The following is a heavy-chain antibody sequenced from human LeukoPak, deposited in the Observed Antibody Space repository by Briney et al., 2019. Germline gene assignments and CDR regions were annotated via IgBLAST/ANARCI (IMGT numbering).Heavy chain of an antibody. Sequence: SETLSLTCTVSGGSISSSSFYWGRIRQPPGKGLEWIGSIYYSGSTYYNPSLKSRVTISVDTSKNQFSLKLSSVTAADTAVYYCARDNGYDFWSGYYFFVYWGQGTLVTVSS. CDR1: GGSISSSSFY. D-gene: IGHD3-3*01. J-gene: IGHJ4*02. CDR3: ARDNGYDFWSGYYFFVY. CDR2: IYYSGST. V-gene: IGHV4-39*07.